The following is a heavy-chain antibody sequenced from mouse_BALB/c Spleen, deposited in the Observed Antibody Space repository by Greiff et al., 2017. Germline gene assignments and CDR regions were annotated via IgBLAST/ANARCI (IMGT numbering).Heavy chain of an antibody. D-gene: IGHD2-4*01. CDR1: GFSLTSYG. Sequence: VKLVESGPGLVAPSQSLSITCTVSGFSLTSYGVHWVRQPPGKGLEWLGVIWAGGSTNYNSALMSRLSISKDNSKSQVFLKMNSLQTDDTAMYYCARDDYDEGGYYFDYWGQSTTLTVSS. CDR3: ARDDYDEGGYYFDY. CDR2: IWAGGST. J-gene: IGHJ2*01. V-gene: IGHV2-9*02.